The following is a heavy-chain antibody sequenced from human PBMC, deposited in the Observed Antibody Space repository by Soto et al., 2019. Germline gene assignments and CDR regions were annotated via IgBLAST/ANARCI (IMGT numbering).Heavy chain of an antibody. V-gene: IGHV4-30-4*01. CDR3: ARVGQDVDTAMSYYGMDV. J-gene: IGHJ6*02. CDR2: IYYSGST. D-gene: IGHD5-18*01. CDR1: GGSISSGDYY. Sequence: SETLSLTCTVSGGSISSGDYYWSWIRQPPGKGLEWIGYIYYSGSTYYNPSLKSRVTISVDTSKNQFSLKLSSVTAADTAVYYCARVGQDVDTAMSYYGMDVWGQGTPVTVSS.